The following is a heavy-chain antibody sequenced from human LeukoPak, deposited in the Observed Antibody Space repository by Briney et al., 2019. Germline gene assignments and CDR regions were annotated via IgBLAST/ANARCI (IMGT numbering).Heavy chain of an antibody. J-gene: IGHJ4*02. CDR3: ARHPLSYEIDY. V-gene: IGHV4-39*01. CDR2: FYYSGST. Sequence: SQTLSLTCTVSGGSISSGGYNWGWIRQPPGKGLEWIGSFYYSGSTYYNPSLKSRVTISVDRSKNQFSLKLSSVTAADTAVYYCARHPLSYEIDYWGQGTLVIVSS. CDR1: GGSISSGGYN. D-gene: IGHD3-3*01.